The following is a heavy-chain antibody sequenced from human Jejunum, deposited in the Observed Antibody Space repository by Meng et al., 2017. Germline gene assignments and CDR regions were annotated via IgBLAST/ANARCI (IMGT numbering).Heavy chain of an antibody. J-gene: IGHJ4*02. CDR3: AKDPNGDYVGAFDS. CDR1: GLTFSGLA. CDR2: ITGSGDRT. Sequence: EVQLLESGGGLVQPGGSLRLSCAGTGLTFSGLAMTWIRQAPGKGLQWVSSITGSGDRTQYADNVKGRFTISRDNSKSTLYLQMNSLRVEDTAVYYCAKDPNGDYVGAFDSWGQGALVTVSS. D-gene: IGHD4-17*01. V-gene: IGHV3-23*01.